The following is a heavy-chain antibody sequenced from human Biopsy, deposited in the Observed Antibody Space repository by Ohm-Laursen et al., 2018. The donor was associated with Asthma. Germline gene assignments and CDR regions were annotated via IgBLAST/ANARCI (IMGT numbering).Heavy chain of an antibody. CDR2: THPSGYT. D-gene: IGHD1-26*01. V-gene: IGHV4-30-4*01. Sequence: SQTLSLTCSVTGGSISSGDYFWVWIRQAPGKGLEWLGETHPSGYTHHNPALSRRTTLSVDTSKNQFSLRLTSVTAADTAVYYCARGSSSRLSQWELLVSGGKRAHSYYGMDVWGQGTTVTVSS. J-gene: IGHJ6*02. CDR3: ARGSSSRLSQWELLVSGGKRAHSYYGMDV. CDR1: GGSISSGDYF.